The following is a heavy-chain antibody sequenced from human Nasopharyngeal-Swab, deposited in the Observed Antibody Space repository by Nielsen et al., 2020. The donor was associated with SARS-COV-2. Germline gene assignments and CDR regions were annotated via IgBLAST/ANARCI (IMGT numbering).Heavy chain of an antibody. D-gene: IGHD4-11*01. CDR3: ASRGAANDPSTRDLPYSRRTFDL. CDR2: IHSDGNT. Sequence: GESLKISCAASEFTVSSNYMSWVRQAPGKGLEWVSTIHSDGNTYFADSVRGRFSSYRDNYRNTLSLQMNSLRAEDTAVYYCASRGAANDPSTRDLPYSRRTFDLWGRGTLVTVSS. J-gene: IGHJ2*01. V-gene: IGHV3-53*01. CDR1: EFTVSSNY.